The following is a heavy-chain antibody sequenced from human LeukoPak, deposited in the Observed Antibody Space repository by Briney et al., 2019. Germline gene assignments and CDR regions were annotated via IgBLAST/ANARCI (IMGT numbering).Heavy chain of an antibody. D-gene: IGHD2-15*01. CDR2: IYPGDSDT. CDR3: ARQVCSGGSCYSYY. V-gene: IGHV5-51*01. J-gene: IGHJ4*02. Sequence: GESLQISCKGSGYTFTNYWIGWVRQMPGKGLKWMGIIYPGDSDTRYSPSFQGQVTISADKSISTAYLQWSSLRASDTAMYYCARQVCSGGSCYSYYWGQGTLVTVSS. CDR1: GYTFTNYW.